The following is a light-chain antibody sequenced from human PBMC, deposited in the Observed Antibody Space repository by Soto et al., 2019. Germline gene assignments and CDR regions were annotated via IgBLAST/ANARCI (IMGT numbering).Light chain of an antibody. CDR1: QSVSSSY. Sequence: EIVLTQSPGTLSLSPGERATLSCRASQSVSSSYLAWYQQKPGQAPRLLIYGASSRATGIPDRFSGSGSGKEFALTISRLEPEDFAVYYCQQYGSSRPYTFGQGTKLEIK. V-gene: IGKV3-20*01. CDR2: GAS. J-gene: IGKJ2*01. CDR3: QQYGSSRPYT.